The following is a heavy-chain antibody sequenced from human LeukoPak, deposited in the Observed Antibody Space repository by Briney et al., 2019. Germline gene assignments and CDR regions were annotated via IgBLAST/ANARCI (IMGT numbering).Heavy chain of an antibody. Sequence: GGSLRLSCAASGFTFSSSAMSWVRQAPGKGLEWVSAISNNGGYTYYADSVQGRFTISRDNSKSTLCLQMNSLRAEDTAVYYCAKQLGYCSDGSCRFPYWGQGTLVTVSS. V-gene: IGHV3-23*01. CDR3: AKQLGYCSDGSCRFPY. CDR1: GFTFSSSA. D-gene: IGHD2-15*01. CDR2: ISNNGGYT. J-gene: IGHJ4*02.